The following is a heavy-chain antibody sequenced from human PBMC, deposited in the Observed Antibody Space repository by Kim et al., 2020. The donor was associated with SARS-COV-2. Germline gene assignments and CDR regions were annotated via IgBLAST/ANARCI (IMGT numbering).Heavy chain of an antibody. Sequence: GGSLRLSCAASGFTFSDHVMAWVRQSPEKGLEWVSAISGGASNTFYAESLKGRFTISRDNSKHTLYLQMNSLSTEDTAIYYCTRGSTTSVHVYYGMDVWG. CDR1: GFTFSDHV. CDR3: TRGSTTSVHVYYGMDV. D-gene: IGHD4-17*01. J-gene: IGHJ6*01. CDR2: ISGGASNT. V-gene: IGHV3-23*01.